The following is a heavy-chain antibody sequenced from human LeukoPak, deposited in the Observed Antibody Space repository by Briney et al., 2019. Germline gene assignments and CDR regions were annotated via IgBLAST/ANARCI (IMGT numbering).Heavy chain of an antibody. CDR3: ATDLFRIDYGSGDTSLDY. D-gene: IGHD3-10*01. CDR1: GYTLTELS. CDR2: FDIKDGET. J-gene: IGHJ4*02. Sequence: AAVKVSRKVSGYTLTELSMHWVRQAPGKGLEWMGGFDIKDGETIYEQKFQGRVTMTEDTSTDTASMELSSLRSEDTAVYYCATDLFRIDYGSGDTSLDYWGQGTLVTVSS. V-gene: IGHV1-24*01.